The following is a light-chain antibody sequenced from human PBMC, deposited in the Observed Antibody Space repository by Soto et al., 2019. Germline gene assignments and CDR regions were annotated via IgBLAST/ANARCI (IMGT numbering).Light chain of an antibody. CDR3: QQYGRSPPYT. V-gene: IGKV3-20*01. Sequence: EVVLTQSPATLSLSPGERATLSCRASQIVTSNYLAWYQQRPGQAPRLLFSSASSRASGIPDRFSGSGSGTDFTLTISRLEPEDFAVYYCQQYGRSPPYTFGQGTKLEIK. J-gene: IGKJ2*01. CDR1: QIVTSNY. CDR2: SAS.